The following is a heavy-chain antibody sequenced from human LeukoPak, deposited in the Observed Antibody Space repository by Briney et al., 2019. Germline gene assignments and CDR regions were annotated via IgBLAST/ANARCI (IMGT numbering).Heavy chain of an antibody. CDR2: INPNGGGT. CDR1: GYTFTGYY. CDR3: ASIYIAVAREYDAFDI. D-gene: IGHD6-19*01. Sequence: GASVKVSCKAPGYTFTGYYMHWVRQAPGQGLEWMGWINPNGGGTNYAQKFQGRVTMTRDTSISTAYMELSRLRSDDTAVYYCASIYIAVAREYDAFDIWGQGTMVTVSP. V-gene: IGHV1-2*02. J-gene: IGHJ3*02.